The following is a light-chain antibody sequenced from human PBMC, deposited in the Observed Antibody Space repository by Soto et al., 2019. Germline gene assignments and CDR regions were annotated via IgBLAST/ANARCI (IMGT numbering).Light chain of an antibody. CDR2: DVS. Sequence: QSALTQPRSVSGSPGQSVTISCTVTSSDVGGYNYVSWYQQHPGKAPKLMIYDVSKRPSEVPDRFSGSKSVNTASLTISGLQAEDEADYYCCSYAGSYTLYVFGTGTKVTLL. J-gene: IGLJ1*01. CDR3: CSYAGSYTLYV. V-gene: IGLV2-11*01. CDR1: SSDVGGYNY.